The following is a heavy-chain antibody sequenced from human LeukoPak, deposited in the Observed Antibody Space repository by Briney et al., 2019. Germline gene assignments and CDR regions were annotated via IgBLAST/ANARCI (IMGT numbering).Heavy chain of an antibody. CDR1: GFTFSSYS. V-gene: IGHV3-21*01. CDR2: ISSTRSCI. Sequence: KPGGSLRLSCAASGFTFSSYSMNWVRQAPGKGLEWVSSISSTRSCIYYADSVKGRFTISRDNAKNSLYLQMNSLRAEDTAVYYCARDRAAAYGMDVWGQGTTVTVSS. J-gene: IGHJ6*02. D-gene: IGHD6-13*01. CDR3: ARDRAAAYGMDV.